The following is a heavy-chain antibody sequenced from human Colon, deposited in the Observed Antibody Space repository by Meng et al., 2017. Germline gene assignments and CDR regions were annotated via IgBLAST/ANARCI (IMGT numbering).Heavy chain of an antibody. CDR2: LYNSGSA. CDR3: ARGRAGELYYFDY. J-gene: IGHJ4*02. D-gene: IGHD6-13*01. CDR1: GGSISSGGYY. V-gene: IGHV4-31*03. Sequence: QVQLQESGPGLVKPSQTLSLTCTVSGGSISSGGYYWNWIRQHPGKGLEWIGYLYNSGSAYYNPSLKSRVTISVDTSKNQFSLKLSSVTAADTAVYYCARGRAGELYYFDYWGLGTLVTVSS.